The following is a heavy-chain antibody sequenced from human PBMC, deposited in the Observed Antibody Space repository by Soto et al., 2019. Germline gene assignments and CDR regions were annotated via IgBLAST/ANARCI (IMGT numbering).Heavy chain of an antibody. CDR2: IKQDGSEK. CDR1: GFTFSSYW. J-gene: IGHJ6*02. V-gene: IGHV3-7*01. Sequence: GGSLRLSCAASGFTFSSYWMSWVRQAPGKGLEWVANIKQDGSEKYYVDSVKGRFTISRDNAKNSLYLQMNSLRAEDTAVYYCARLRNYYYYGMDVWGQGTTVTVSS. CDR3: ARLRNYYYYGMDV.